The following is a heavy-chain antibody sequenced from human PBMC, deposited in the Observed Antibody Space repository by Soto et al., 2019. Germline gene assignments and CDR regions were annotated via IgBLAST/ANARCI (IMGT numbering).Heavy chain of an antibody. V-gene: IGHV3-23*01. CDR3: VGGRQCESGSGYWGD. J-gene: IGHJ4*02. CDR1: GFTFSDYV. D-gene: IGHD5-12*01. CDR2: IGGSGSST. Sequence: EVQVLDSGGGLVQPGGSLRLSCAASGFTFSDYVMGWVRQTPEKGLEWVSSIGGSGSSTYYADAVKGRFTISRDNSRNTLYIQMNSLGGEDTAIDYCVGGRQCESGSGYWGDWGQGTLVTVSS.